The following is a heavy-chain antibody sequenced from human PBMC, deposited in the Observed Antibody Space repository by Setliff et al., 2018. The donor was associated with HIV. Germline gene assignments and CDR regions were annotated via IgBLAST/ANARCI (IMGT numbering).Heavy chain of an antibody. J-gene: IGHJ4*02. V-gene: IGHV3-7*03. CDR3: ARVGFCGWCLDY. Sequence: GGSLRLSCAASGLIFSSYWMSWVRQAPGKGLEWVANIKQDGSEKYYVDFVKGRFTISRDNAKNSLYLQMNSLRAEDTAVYYCARVGFCGWCLDYWGQGTVVTVSS. CDR1: GLIFSSYW. CDR2: IKQDGSEK. D-gene: IGHD6-19*01.